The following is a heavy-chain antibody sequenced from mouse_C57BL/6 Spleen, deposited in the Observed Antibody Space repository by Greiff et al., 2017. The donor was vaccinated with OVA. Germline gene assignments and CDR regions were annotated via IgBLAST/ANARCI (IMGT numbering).Heavy chain of an antibody. CDR2: IDPSDSYT. J-gene: IGHJ1*03. D-gene: IGHD2-2*01. CDR3: AGGYHWYFDV. Sequence: VQLQQPGAELVRPGTSVKLSCKASGYTFTSYWMHWVKQRPGQGLEWIGVIDPSDSYTNYNQKFKGKATLTVDTSSSTAYMQLSSLTSEDSAVYYCAGGYHWYFDVWGTGTTVTVSS. CDR1: GYTFTSYW. V-gene: IGHV1-59*01.